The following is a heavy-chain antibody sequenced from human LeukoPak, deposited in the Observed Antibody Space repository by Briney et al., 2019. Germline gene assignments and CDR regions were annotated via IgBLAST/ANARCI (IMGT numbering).Heavy chain of an antibody. CDR2: IYYSGST. V-gene: IGHV4-31*03. J-gene: IGHJ4*02. CDR3: ARSSPFRGAFDY. Sequence: PSETLSLTCTVSGGSVSNSGYYWSWIRQHPGKGLEWIGYIYYSGSTYYNPSLKSRLTISVDTSKNQFSLRLSSVTAADTAVYYCARSSPFRGAFDYWGQGTLVTVSS. CDR1: GGSVSNSGYY. D-gene: IGHD3-10*01.